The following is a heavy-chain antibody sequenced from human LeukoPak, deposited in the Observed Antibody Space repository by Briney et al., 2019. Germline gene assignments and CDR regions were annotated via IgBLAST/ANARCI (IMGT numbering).Heavy chain of an antibody. J-gene: IGHJ6*03. CDR1: GGSISSYY. V-gene: IGHV4-39*07. D-gene: IGHD3-22*01. Sequence: KSSETLSLTCTVSGGSISSYYWGWIRQPPGKGLEWIGSMSYSGRTYYNPSLKTRVTVSLDTSKNQFSLNLISVTAADTAVYFCARGRVSSSTYYSTYYYFYMDVWGKGTTVTVSS. CDR2: MSYSGRT. CDR3: ARGRVSSSTYYSTYYYFYMDV.